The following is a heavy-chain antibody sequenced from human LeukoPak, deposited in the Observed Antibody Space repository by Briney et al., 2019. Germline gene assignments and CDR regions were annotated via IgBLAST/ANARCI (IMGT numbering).Heavy chain of an antibody. J-gene: IGHJ5*02. D-gene: IGHD3-9*01. V-gene: IGHV4-59*01. CDR1: GGSISSYY. CDR2: IYYSGST. Sequence: PSETLSLTCTVSGGSISSYYWSWIRQPPGKGLEWIGYIYYSGSTNYNPSLKSRVTISVDTYKNQFSLKLNSVTAADTTVYYCAREYYDILTGYSNYNWFDPCGQGTLVTVSS. CDR3: AREYYDILTGYSNYNWFDP.